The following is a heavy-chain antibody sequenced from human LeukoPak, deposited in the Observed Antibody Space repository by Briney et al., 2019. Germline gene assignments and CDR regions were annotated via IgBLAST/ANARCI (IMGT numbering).Heavy chain of an antibody. J-gene: IGHJ3*02. D-gene: IGHD4-23*01. CDR3: ARERGNDAFDI. CDR2: ISSSSSYI. Sequence: GGSLRLSCAASGFTFSSYSMNSVRQAPGKGLEWVSSISSSSSYIYYADSVKGRFTISRDNAKNSLYLQMNSLRAEDTAVYYCARERGNDAFDIWGQGTMVTVSS. V-gene: IGHV3-21*01. CDR1: GFTFSSYS.